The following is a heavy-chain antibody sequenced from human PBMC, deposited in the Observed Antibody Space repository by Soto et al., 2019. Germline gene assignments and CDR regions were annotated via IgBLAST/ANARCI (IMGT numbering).Heavy chain of an antibody. Sequence: PGESLKISCQGSGYSFTSYWISWVRQMPGKGLEWMGRIDPSDSYTNYSPSFQGHVTISADKSISTAYLQWSSLKASDTAMYYCARRKDCGGDCRTFDYWGQGTLVTVSS. D-gene: IGHD2-21*02. CDR2: IDPSDSYT. CDR3: ARRKDCGGDCRTFDY. V-gene: IGHV5-10-1*01. CDR1: GYSFTSYW. J-gene: IGHJ4*02.